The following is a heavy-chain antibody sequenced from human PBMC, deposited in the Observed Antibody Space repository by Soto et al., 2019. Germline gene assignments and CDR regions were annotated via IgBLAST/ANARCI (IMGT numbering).Heavy chain of an antibody. Sequence: SETLSLTCTVSGGSVSSGSYYWSWIRQPPGKGLEWIGYIYYSGSTNYNPSLKSRVTISVDTSKNQFSLKLSSVTAADTSVYYCASASGIAVAGTNWFDPWGQGTLVTVSS. CDR1: GGSVSSGSYY. CDR2: IYYSGST. J-gene: IGHJ5*02. CDR3: ASASGIAVAGTNWFDP. D-gene: IGHD6-19*01. V-gene: IGHV4-61*01.